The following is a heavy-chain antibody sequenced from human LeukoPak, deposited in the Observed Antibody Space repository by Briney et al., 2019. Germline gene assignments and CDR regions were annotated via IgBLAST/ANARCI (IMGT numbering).Heavy chain of an antibody. CDR3: ARESVAGSFDY. Sequence: GGSLRLSRAASGFSFSAYEMNWVRQGPGKGLEWVSDIRSRGTTIHYADSVKGRFAISRDNAKNSLYLQMNSLRAEDTAVYYCARESVAGSFDYWGQGTLVTVSS. V-gene: IGHV3-48*03. CDR2: IRSRGTTI. D-gene: IGHD6-19*01. J-gene: IGHJ4*02. CDR1: GFSFSAYE.